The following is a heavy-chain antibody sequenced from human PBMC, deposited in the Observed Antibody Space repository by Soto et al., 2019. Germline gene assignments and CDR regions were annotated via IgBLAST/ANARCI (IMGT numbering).Heavy chain of an antibody. CDR2: IYSGGST. CDR3: AQHDWFDP. J-gene: IGHJ5*02. Sequence: EVQLVESGGGLVQPGGSLRLSCVVSGFTVNSHYMSWVRQAPGKGLEWVSVIYSGGSTYYADSVKGRFTISRDNSKNTLYLHMNSLGAEDTAVYYCAQHDWFDPWGQGTLVTVSS. CDR1: GFTVNSHY. V-gene: IGHV3-66*04.